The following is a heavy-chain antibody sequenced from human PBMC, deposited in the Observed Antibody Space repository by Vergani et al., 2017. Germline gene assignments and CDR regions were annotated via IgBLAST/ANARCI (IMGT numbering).Heavy chain of an antibody. D-gene: IGHD3-9*01. Sequence: QVQLQESGPGLVQPSETLSLTCTVPGRPISSYYWSWIRQPPGKGLECIGYIYYSGSTNYNPYLKSRVTISVETSKNQFSLKLSSVTAADTAVYYCAREEDDMEGHAFDIWGQGTMVTVSS. CDR3: AREEDDMEGHAFDI. CDR1: GRPISSYY. CDR2: IYYSGST. J-gene: IGHJ3*02. V-gene: IGHV4-59*01.